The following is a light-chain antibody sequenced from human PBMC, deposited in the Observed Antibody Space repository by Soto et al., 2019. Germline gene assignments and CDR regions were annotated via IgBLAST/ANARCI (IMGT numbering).Light chain of an antibody. CDR1: QSLSNR. CDR2: DAS. Sequence: IRMTQSPSSLSATLGDRVTITCRASQSLSNRLAWYQQKPGKAPKVLIYDASSLESGVPSRFSGSGSGTDFILTISSLQPDDFATYYCQYYAVVWTFGQGAKV. CDR3: QYYAVVWT. V-gene: IGKV1-5*01. J-gene: IGKJ1*01.